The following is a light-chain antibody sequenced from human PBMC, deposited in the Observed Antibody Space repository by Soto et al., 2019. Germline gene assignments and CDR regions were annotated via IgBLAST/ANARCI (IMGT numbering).Light chain of an antibody. CDR1: QSVSSY. J-gene: IGKJ4*01. V-gene: IGKV3-11*01. Sequence: ESVLTQSPAPLSLSPGERATLSYRASQSVSSYLAWYQQKPGQAPRLLIYDASNRATGIPARFSGSGSGTDFTLTISSLEPEDFAVYYCQQRSNWPLTFGGGTKVDIK. CDR2: DAS. CDR3: QQRSNWPLT.